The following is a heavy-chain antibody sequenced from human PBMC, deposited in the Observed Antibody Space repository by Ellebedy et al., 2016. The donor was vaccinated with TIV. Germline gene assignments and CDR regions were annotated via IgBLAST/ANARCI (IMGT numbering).Heavy chain of an antibody. CDR3: ARDRGYSGSYYHFAY. CDR2: ISYDGSDK. CDR1: GFTFSSYA. D-gene: IGHD1-26*01. J-gene: IGHJ4*02. V-gene: IGHV3-30*04. Sequence: GESLKISCAASGFTFSSYAMHWVRQAPGKGLEWVAVISYDGSDKYSADSVKGRFTISRGNSKNTLYLQMNSLRVEDTAVYYCARDRGYSGSYYHFAYWGQGTLVTVSS.